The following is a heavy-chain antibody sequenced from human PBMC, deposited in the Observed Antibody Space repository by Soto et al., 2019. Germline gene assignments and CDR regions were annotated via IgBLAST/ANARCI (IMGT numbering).Heavy chain of an antibody. CDR2: ISGSGGST. CDR3: ATAIYSGNNYFDY. J-gene: IGHJ4*02. CDR1: GFTFSSYA. V-gene: IGHV3-23*01. D-gene: IGHD2-15*01. Sequence: EVHLLESGGELVQPGGSLRLSCAASGFTFSSYAMRWVRQAPGKGLEWVSSISGSGGSTYYTNSVKGRFTISRDNSKNTLYLQMNGLRAEDTALYYCATAIYSGNNYFDYWGQGTLVTVSS.